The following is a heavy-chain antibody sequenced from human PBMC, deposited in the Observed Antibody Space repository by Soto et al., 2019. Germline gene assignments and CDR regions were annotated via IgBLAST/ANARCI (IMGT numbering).Heavy chain of an antibody. CDR1: GFTFSDYS. V-gene: IGHV3-21*01. D-gene: IGHD2-15*01. J-gene: IGHJ2*01. Sequence: EVQLVESGGGLVKPGGSLRLSCAASGFTFSDYSMNWFRQAPGKGLEWVSSVSPRSSNIYYADSVKGRFTISRDNTKNSLYLQLNSLRAEDTTVYYCAREGSQGYFDLWGRGTLVTVSS. CDR3: AREGSQGYFDL. CDR2: VSPRSSNI.